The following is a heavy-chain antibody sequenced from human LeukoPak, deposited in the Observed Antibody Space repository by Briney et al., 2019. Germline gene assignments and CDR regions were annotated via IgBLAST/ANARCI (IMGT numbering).Heavy chain of an antibody. V-gene: IGHV3-33*01. Sequence: GGSLRLSCAASGFTLSSFGMHWVRQAPGKGLGWVAVIWYDGSNKYYADSVKGRFTISRDNSKNTLYLQMNSLRAEDTAVYYCARELPPVVTYYFDYWGQGTLVTVSS. CDR2: IWYDGSNK. J-gene: IGHJ4*02. D-gene: IGHD3-22*01. CDR3: ARELPPVVTYYFDY. CDR1: GFTLSSFG.